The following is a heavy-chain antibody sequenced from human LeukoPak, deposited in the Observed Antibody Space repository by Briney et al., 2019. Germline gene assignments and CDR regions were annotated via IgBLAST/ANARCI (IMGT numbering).Heavy chain of an antibody. CDR3: ARGRGGWYFDP. J-gene: IGHJ5*02. CDR1: GYTFTSFD. CDR2: MNPTSSNT. D-gene: IGHD6-19*01. Sequence: ASVKVSCKASGYTFTSFDINWVRQAPGQGLEWMGWMNPTSSNTGYVQKFQGRVTMTTNTSISTAYMEPNSLRSEDTAVYYCARGRGGWYFDPWGQGTLVTVSS. V-gene: IGHV1-8*01.